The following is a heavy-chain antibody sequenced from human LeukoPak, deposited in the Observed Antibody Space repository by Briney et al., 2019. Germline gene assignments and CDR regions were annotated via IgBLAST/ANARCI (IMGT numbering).Heavy chain of an antibody. CDR2: FDEPEDGEI. D-gene: IGHD4-23*01. CDR1: GDTLTELS. Sequence: ASVKVSCKVSGDTLTELSIHWVRQAPGKGLEWMGGFDEPEDGEIQYSQKFQGRVTMTEDTSTDTAYMELSTLRSEDTAVYYCAAGAGWQLLDYWGQGNLVNGSS. V-gene: IGHV1-24*01. J-gene: IGHJ4*02. CDR3: AAGAGWQLLDY.